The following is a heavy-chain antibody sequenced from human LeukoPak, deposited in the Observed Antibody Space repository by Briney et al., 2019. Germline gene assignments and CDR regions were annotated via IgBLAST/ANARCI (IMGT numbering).Heavy chain of an antibody. D-gene: IGHD3-9*01. J-gene: IGHJ4*02. CDR1: GFSFSKYW. Sequence: GGSLRLSCAASGFSFSKYWMHWVRQTPGEGLVWVSRIKEDGTYTSYADSVKGRFTISRDNARNTVFLQMNSLRAEDTAVYYCARDFDMGITPGDVFHFWGQGTLVTVSS. CDR2: IKEDGTYT. V-gene: IGHV3-74*01. CDR3: ARDFDMGITPGDVFHF.